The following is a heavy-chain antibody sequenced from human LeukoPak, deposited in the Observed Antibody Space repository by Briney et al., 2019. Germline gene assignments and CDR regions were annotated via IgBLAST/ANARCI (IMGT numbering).Heavy chain of an antibody. V-gene: IGHV4-38-2*02. CDR1: GYSISSGYY. CDR3: ARSKVTTSYYYYGMDV. J-gene: IGHJ6*02. CDR2: IYHSGST. D-gene: IGHD4-17*01. Sequence: SETLSLTCKVSGYSISSGYYWGWIRQPPGKGLEWIGSIYHSGSTYYNPSLKSRVTISVDTSKNQLSLKLSSVTAADTAVYYCARSKVTTSYYYYGMDVWGQGTTVTVSS.